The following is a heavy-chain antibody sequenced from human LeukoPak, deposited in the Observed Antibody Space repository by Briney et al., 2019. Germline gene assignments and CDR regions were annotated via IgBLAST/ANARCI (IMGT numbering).Heavy chain of an antibody. CDR1: GFTVSSNY. D-gene: IGHD7-27*01. Sequence: GGSLRLSCAASGFTVSSNYMSWVRQAPGKGLEWVSVIYSGGSTYYADSVKDRFTISRDNSKNTLYLQMNSLRAEDTAVYYCARLTGEFGYYFDYWGQGTLVTVSS. V-gene: IGHV3-66*02. CDR2: IYSGGST. CDR3: ARLTGEFGYYFDY. J-gene: IGHJ4*02.